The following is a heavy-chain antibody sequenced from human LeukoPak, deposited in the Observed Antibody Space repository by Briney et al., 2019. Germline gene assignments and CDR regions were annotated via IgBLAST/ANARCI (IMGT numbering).Heavy chain of an antibody. Sequence: GGSLRLSCVVSGFSLRSYEMNWVRQPPGKGLEWVSYISSSGGTIYYADSVKGRFTISRDTGKNSLYLQMNSLRGEDTAVYFCTRDGSGNCDGSFDIWLQGTMVSVSS. CDR3: TRDGSGNCDGSFDI. CDR2: ISSSGGTI. V-gene: IGHV3-48*03. J-gene: IGHJ3*02. D-gene: IGHD3-10*01. CDR1: GFSLRSYE.